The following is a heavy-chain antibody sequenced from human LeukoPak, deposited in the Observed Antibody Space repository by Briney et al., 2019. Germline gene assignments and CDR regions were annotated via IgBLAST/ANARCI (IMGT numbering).Heavy chain of an antibody. J-gene: IGHJ5*02. Sequence: GGSLRLSCAASGFTFSSYGMHWVRQAPGKGLEWVAVISYDGSNKYYADSVKGRFTISRDNSKNTLYLQMNSLRAEDTAVYYCAKGSFSSSPGFDPWGQGTLVTVSS. D-gene: IGHD6-13*01. CDR3: AKGSFSSSPGFDP. CDR2: ISYDGSNK. V-gene: IGHV3-30*18. CDR1: GFTFSSYG.